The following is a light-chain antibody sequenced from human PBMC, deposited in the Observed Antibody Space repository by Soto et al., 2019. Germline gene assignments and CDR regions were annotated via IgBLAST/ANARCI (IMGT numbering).Light chain of an antibody. CDR1: QRVSSSS. J-gene: IGKJ2*01. CDR3: QPYGSSPHT. CDR2: GAS. Sequence: TQAPWTLYFSPEERATLSGRASQRVSSSSLAWYQQTPGQAPRLLSYGASSRATGIPDRFSGSGSGTDFVLTISRLEPADFAVYYFQPYGSSPHTFVQATQLEIK. V-gene: IGKV3-20*01.